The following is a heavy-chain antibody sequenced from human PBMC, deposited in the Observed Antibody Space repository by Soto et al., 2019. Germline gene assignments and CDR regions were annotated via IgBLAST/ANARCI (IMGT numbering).Heavy chain of an antibody. V-gene: IGHV1-3*01. CDR1: GYTFAIYV. Sequence: ASEKVSFTASGYTFAIYVMHLVRQAPGQRLEWMGWINAGNGNTKYSQKFQGRVTITRDTSASTAYMELSSLRSEDTAVYYCARSIVVVTALDYWGQGTLVTVSS. J-gene: IGHJ4*02. D-gene: IGHD2-21*02. CDR2: INAGNGNT. CDR3: ARSIVVVTALDY.